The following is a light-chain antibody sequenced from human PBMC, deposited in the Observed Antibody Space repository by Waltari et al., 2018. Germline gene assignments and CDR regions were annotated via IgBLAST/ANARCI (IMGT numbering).Light chain of an antibody. CDR2: DAS. CDR1: RTVDIY. Sequence: CRASRTVDIYLAWYQQKPGQTPRLLIYDASNRASGVPPRFSGSGSGRDFTLIISSLEPEDFAVYYCQQRLSWPPLTFGGGTKVEIK. CDR3: QQRLSWPPLT. V-gene: IGKV3-11*02. J-gene: IGKJ4*01.